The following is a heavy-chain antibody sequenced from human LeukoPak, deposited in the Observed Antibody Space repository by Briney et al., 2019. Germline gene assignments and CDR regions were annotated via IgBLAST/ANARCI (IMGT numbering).Heavy chain of an antibody. CDR3: TVGGYTYGLDAFDI. V-gene: IGHV3-73*01. CDR2: LRSIPTSYAT. Sequence: GGSLRLSCAASGFTFSGSDMHWVRQASGKGLEWVGRLRSIPTSYATAYAASVKGRFTISRDDSKSTAYLQMNSLKPEDTAVYYCTVGGYTYGLDAFDIWGHGTLVTVSS. CDR1: GFTFSGSD. D-gene: IGHD5-18*01. J-gene: IGHJ3*02.